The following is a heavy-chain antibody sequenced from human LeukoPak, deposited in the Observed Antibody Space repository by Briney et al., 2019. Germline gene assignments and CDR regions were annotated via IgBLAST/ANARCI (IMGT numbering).Heavy chain of an antibody. Sequence: VASVKVSCKASGYTFTSYGISWVRQAPGQGLEWMGWISAYNGNTNYAQKLQGRVTMTTVTSTSTAYMELRSLRSDDTAVYYCAAEKQQQLVYWGQGTLVTVSS. D-gene: IGHD6-13*01. CDR3: AAEKQQQLVY. V-gene: IGHV1-18*01. CDR2: ISAYNGNT. J-gene: IGHJ4*02. CDR1: GYTFTSYG.